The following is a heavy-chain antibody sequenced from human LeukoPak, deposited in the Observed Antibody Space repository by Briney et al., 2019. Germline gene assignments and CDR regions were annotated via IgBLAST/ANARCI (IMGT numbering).Heavy chain of an antibody. D-gene: IGHD6-19*01. V-gene: IGHV1-46*01. Sequence: ASVKVSCKASGYIFTSYGISWVRQAPGQGLEWMGIINPSGGSTTYPQKFQGRVTMTRDMSTSTVYMDLSSLRSEDTAVYYCARGGYSSPRGWFDPWGQGTLVTVSS. CDR1: GYIFTSYG. J-gene: IGHJ5*02. CDR2: INPSGGST. CDR3: ARGGYSSPRGWFDP.